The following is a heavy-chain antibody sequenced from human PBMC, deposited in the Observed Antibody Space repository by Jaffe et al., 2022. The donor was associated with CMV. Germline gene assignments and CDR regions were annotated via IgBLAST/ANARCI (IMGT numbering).Heavy chain of an antibody. J-gene: IGHJ4*02. Sequence: QVQLVESGGGVVQPGKSLRLSCAVSGFPFNAYGMHWVRQAPGKGLEWVAVIWYDGNNKYYGDSVKGRFTISRDNSKNTVDLQMNNLRAEDTAVYYCAREESSGYFREFDHWGRGTLVTVSS. D-gene: IGHD3-22*01. CDR1: GFPFNAYG. V-gene: IGHV3-33*08. CDR3: AREESSGYFREFDH. CDR2: IWYDGNNK.